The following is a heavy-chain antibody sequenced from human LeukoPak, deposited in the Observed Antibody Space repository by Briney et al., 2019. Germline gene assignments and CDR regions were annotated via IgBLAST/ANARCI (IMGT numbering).Heavy chain of an antibody. CDR1: GGSINISY. CDR3: ARSGVYTGYDAFDI. Sequence: SETLSLMCTVSGGSINISYWSWIRQPPGKGLEWIGYIYHRGSTNYNPSLKSRVTISVDTSKNQYSLNLSSVTAADTAVYYCARSGVYTGYDAFDIWGQGTRVTVSS. D-gene: IGHD6-13*01. V-gene: IGHV4-59*08. J-gene: IGHJ3*02. CDR2: IYHRGST.